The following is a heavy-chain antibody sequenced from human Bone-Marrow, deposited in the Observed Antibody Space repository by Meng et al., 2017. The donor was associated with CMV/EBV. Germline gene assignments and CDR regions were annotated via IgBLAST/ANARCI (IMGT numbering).Heavy chain of an antibody. CDR1: GFTFDDYA. CDR3: AKEGDSSGFRGYFDY. V-gene: IGHV3-43D*03. Sequence: GGSLRLSCAASGFTFDDYAMHWVRQAPGKGLEWVSLISWDGGSSYYADSVKGRFTISRDNSKNSLYLQMNSPRAEDTALYYCAKEGDSSGFRGYFDYWGQGTLVAVSS. CDR2: ISWDGGSS. D-gene: IGHD3-22*01. J-gene: IGHJ4*02.